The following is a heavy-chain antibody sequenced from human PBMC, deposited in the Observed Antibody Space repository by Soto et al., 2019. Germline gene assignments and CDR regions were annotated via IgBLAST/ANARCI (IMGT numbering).Heavy chain of an antibody. CDR1: GIIFTGYG. J-gene: IGHJ4*02. Sequence: QVQLVESGGGVVQPGGSLRLSCAASGIIFTGYGMHWVRQAPGQGLEWVAVIRYDGTNTYYADSVKGRFTISRDNSKNTLYLQMNSLRAEDTAVYYCARDGVGRTVFFGFFDYWGQGALVTVSS. CDR3: ARDGVGRTVFFGFFDY. CDR2: IRYDGTNT. D-gene: IGHD1-26*01. V-gene: IGHV3-33*01.